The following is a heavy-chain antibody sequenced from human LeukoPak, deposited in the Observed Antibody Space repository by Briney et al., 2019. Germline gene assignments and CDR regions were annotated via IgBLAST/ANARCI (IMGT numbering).Heavy chain of an antibody. J-gene: IGHJ4*02. Sequence: GGSLRLSCAASGFTFNTYWMSWVRQAPGKGLEWVASINQDVSRVHYVDSVKGRFTISRDNAKSSLFLQMTSLRVEDTAVYYCARLKDDVTKFDYWSQGTLVTVSS. CDR1: GFTFNTYW. CDR3: ARLKDDVTKFDY. V-gene: IGHV3-7*01. CDR2: INQDVSRV. D-gene: IGHD2-8*01.